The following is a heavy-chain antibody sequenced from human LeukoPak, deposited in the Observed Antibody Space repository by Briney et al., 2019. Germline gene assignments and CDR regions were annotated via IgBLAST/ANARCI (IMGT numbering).Heavy chain of an antibody. CDR1: GFTFSSYW. V-gene: IGHV3-7*03. CDR3: ASFHEGDNSGSYSNY. Sequence: PGGSLRLSCAASGFTFSSYWMSWVRQAPGKGLEWVANIKQDGSEKYYVDSVKGRFTISRDNAKNSLYLQMNSLRAEDTAVYYCASFHEGDNSGSYSNYWGQGTLVTVSA. D-gene: IGHD3-22*01. J-gene: IGHJ4*02. CDR2: IKQDGSEK.